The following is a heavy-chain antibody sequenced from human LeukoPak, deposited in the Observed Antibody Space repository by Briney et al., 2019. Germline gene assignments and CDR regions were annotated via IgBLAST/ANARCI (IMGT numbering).Heavy chain of an antibody. D-gene: IGHD3-22*01. CDR3: ARDEGSAYPFDY. Sequence: SETLSLTCTVSGGSITSYYWSWIRQPPGKGLEWIGYIYYSGSTNYNPSLKSRVTISVDTSKSQFSLNLNSVTAADTAVYFCARDEGSAYPFDYWGQGTLVTVSS. V-gene: IGHV4-59*12. CDR2: IYYSGST. CDR1: GGSITSYY. J-gene: IGHJ4*02.